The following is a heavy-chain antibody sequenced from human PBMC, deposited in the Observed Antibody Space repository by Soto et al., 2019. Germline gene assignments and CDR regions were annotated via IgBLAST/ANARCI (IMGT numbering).Heavy chain of an antibody. V-gene: IGHV1-8*01. D-gene: IGHD3-10*01. CDR3: ARGAWLRILRGFYYYYYMDV. J-gene: IGHJ6*03. CDR1: GYTFTSYD. Sequence: GASVKVSCKASGYTFTSYDINWVRQATGQGLKWMRWMNPNSGNTGYAQKFQGRVTMTRNTSISTAYMELSSLRSEDTAENYNARGAWLRILRGFYYYYYMDVWGKGTTVTVSS. CDR2: MNPNSGNT.